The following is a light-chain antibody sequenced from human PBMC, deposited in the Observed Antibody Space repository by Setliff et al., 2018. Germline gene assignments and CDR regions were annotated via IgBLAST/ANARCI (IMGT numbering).Light chain of an antibody. CDR2: EVS. Sequence: QSALTQPAAVSGSPGQSITISCTGTSSDVGGYNYVSWYQQYPGKAPKLLIYEVSKRPSGVSDRFSGSKSGNTASLTISGLQAEDEADYYCLSYTSKTTIAVFGGGTK. CDR3: LSYTSKTTIAV. J-gene: IGLJ3*02. V-gene: IGLV2-14*01. CDR1: SSDVGGYNY.